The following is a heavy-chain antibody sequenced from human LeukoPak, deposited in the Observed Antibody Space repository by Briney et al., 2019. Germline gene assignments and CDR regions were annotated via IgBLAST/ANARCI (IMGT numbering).Heavy chain of an antibody. CDR1: GFTFSDYY. CDR3: AREVVVVPDYYYYGLDV. Sequence: GGSLRLSCAASGFTFSDYYMSWIRRAPGKGLEWVSFISSSGSTLYYADSVKGRFTISRDNAKNSLYLQMNSLRAEDTAVYYCAREVVVVPDYYYYGLDVWGQGTTDTVSS. CDR2: ISSSGSTL. J-gene: IGHJ6*02. D-gene: IGHD2-2*01. V-gene: IGHV3-11*01.